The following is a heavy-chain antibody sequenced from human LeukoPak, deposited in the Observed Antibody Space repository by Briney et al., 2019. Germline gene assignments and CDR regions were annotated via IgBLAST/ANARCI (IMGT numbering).Heavy chain of an antibody. J-gene: IGHJ4*02. V-gene: IGHV3-48*01. D-gene: IGHD2/OR15-2a*01. CDR1: GFSYSSYS. Sequence: GGSLRLSCAASGFSYSSYSMNWVRQAPGKGLEWISYIRRDGSRIYYADSVEGRFTISRDNAKNSLYLQMDSLRVEDTAVYYCTRDPHALDFWGQGTLVTVSS. CDR3: TRDPHALDF. CDR2: IRRDGSRI.